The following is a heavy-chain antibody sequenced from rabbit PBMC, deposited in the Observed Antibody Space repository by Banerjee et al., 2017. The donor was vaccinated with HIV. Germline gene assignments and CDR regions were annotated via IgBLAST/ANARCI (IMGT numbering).Heavy chain of an antibody. CDR3: ARDGAGYAGYGYARL. CDR1: GFSFSNKYV. Sequence: QEQLEESGGGLVQPEGSLTLTCTASGFSFSNKYVMCWVRQAPGKGLEWIACINTSSGNTVYASWAKGRFTISKTSSTTVTLQMTSLTAADTATYFCARDGAGYAGYGYARLWGPGTLVTVS. V-gene: IGHV1S45*01. D-gene: IGHD6-1*01. CDR2: INTSSGNT. J-gene: IGHJ4*01.